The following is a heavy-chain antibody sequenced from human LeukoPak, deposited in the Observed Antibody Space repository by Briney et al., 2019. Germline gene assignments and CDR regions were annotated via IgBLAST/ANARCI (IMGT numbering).Heavy chain of an antibody. V-gene: IGHV4-39*07. D-gene: IGHD5-24*01. CDR1: GDSISSSNCY. CDR3: AREEKMSAFDI. CDR2: IYYSGST. J-gene: IGHJ3*02. Sequence: PSETLSLTCTVSGDSISSSNCYWGWIRQPPGKGLEWIGSIYYSGSTYYNPSLKSRVTISVDTSKNQFSLKLSSVTAADTAVYYCAREEKMSAFDIWGQGTMVTVSS.